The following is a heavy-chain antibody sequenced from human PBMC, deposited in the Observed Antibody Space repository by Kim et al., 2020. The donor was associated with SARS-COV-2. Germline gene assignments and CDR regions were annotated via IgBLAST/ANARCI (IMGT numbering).Heavy chain of an antibody. Sequence: GWSLRLSCAASGFTFSSYGMHWVRQAPGKGLEWVAVIWYDGSNKYYADSVKGRFTISRDNSKNTLYLQMNSLRAEDTAVYYCARDRYSSGWYYYGMDVWGQGTTVTVSS. D-gene: IGHD6-19*01. V-gene: IGHV3-33*01. J-gene: IGHJ6*02. CDR3: ARDRYSSGWYYYGMDV. CDR1: GFTFSSYG. CDR2: IWYDGSNK.